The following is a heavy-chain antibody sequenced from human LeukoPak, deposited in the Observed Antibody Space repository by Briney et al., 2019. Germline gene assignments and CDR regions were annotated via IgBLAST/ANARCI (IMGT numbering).Heavy chain of an antibody. CDR1: GYTFTSYG. D-gene: IGHD3-16*02. Sequence: ASVKVSCKASGYTFTSYGISWVRQAPGQGLEWMGWISAYNGNTNYAQKLQGRVTMTTDTSTSTAYMELRSLRSDDTAVYYCARDAHYVWGSYRTRFDYWGRGTLVTVSS. V-gene: IGHV1-18*01. CDR2: ISAYNGNT. CDR3: ARDAHYVWGSYRTRFDY. J-gene: IGHJ4*02.